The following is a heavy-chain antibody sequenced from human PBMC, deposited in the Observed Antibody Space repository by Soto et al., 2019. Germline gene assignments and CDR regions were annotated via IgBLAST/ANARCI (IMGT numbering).Heavy chain of an antibody. CDR2: INPSGGIT. J-gene: IGHJ5*02. Sequence: QVQLVQSGAEVKKPGASVKVSCKASGYTFTSYYMHWVRQAPGQVLEWMGIINPSGGITSYAQKVQGRVTMTRETSTSTVYMELSSLRSEDTAVYYCARASELLRFLLVDPWGQGTLVTVSS. CDR1: GYTFTSYY. CDR3: ARASELLRFLLVDP. D-gene: IGHD3-3*01. V-gene: IGHV1-46*03.